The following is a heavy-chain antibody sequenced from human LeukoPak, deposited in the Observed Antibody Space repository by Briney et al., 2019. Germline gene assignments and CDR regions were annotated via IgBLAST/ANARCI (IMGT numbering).Heavy chain of an antibody. CDR2: IYSGGST. Sequence: PGGSLRLSCAASGFTVSSNYMTWVRQAPGKGLEWVSVIYSGGSTYYADSVKGRFTISRDNSKNTLYLQMNSLRAEDTAVYYCARGNWGAAALWFDFWGQGTLVTVSS. CDR1: GFTVSSNY. J-gene: IGHJ4*02. CDR3: ARGNWGAAALWFDF. D-gene: IGHD6-13*01. V-gene: IGHV3-53*01.